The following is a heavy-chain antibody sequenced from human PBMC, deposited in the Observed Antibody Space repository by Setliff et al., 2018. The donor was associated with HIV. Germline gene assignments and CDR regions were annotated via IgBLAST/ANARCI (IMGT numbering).Heavy chain of an antibody. Sequence: SETLSLTCTVSGYSISSGYYWGWIRQPPGKGLEWIGSIHQSGSTYYNSSLQSRVTISIDTSKKQFSLKLNSVTAADTAVYYCARETSVTPVGLDHWGQGTLVTVSS. D-gene: IGHD1-1*01. CDR2: IHQSGST. CDR1: GYSISSGYY. J-gene: IGHJ1*01. V-gene: IGHV4-38-2*02. CDR3: ARETSVTPVGLDH.